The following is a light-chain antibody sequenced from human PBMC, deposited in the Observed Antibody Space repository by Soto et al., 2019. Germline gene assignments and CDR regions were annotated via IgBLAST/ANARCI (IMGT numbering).Light chain of an antibody. Sequence: IQMTHSPSTLSASVLYRVTITCRASQSISNYLNWYQQKPGNAPKVLIYAASNLQTGVPSRFSGSGSGTDFTLTINSLQPEDFATYSCQQSYSTPITFGQGTRLEIK. CDR1: QSISNY. CDR2: AAS. J-gene: IGKJ5*01. V-gene: IGKV1-39*01. CDR3: QQSYSTPIT.